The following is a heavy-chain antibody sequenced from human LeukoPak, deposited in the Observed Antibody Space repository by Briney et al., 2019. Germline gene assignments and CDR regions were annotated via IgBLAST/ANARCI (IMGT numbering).Heavy chain of an antibody. J-gene: IGHJ2*01. CDR2: IYTSGST. CDR1: GGSISSGNYY. D-gene: IGHD5-12*01. CDR3: ARDQGYGGHWYLDL. Sequence: SQTLSLTCTVSGGSISSGNYYWSWIRQPAGKGLEWIGRIYTSGSTNYNPSLKSRVTISVDTSKNQFSLKLSSVTAADTAVYYCARDQGYGGHWYLDLWGRGTLVTISS. V-gene: IGHV4-61*02.